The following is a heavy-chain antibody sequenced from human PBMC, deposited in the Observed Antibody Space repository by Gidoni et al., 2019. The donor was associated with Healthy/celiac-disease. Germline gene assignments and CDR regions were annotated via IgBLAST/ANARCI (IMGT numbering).Heavy chain of an antibody. CDR3: ARVARGRPAFDI. D-gene: IGHD5-12*01. CDR2: IYYSGST. J-gene: IGHJ3*02. V-gene: IGHV4-59*08. Sequence: QVQLQESGPGLVKPAETLYLTCTVSGGSISSYYWSWIRQPPGKGLEWIGYIYYSGSTTYNPSLKSRVTISVDTSKDRFSLKLSSVTAADTAVYYCARVARGRPAFDIWGHGTMVTVSS. CDR1: GGSISSYY.